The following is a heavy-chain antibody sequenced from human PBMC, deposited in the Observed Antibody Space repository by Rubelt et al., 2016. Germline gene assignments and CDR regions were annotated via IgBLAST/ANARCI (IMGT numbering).Heavy chain of an antibody. CDR3: ARDRLIPGFSWYFDL. J-gene: IGHJ2*01. CDR2: IWYDGSNK. Sequence: RLSCAASGFTFSSYGMHWVRQAPGKGLEWVAIIWYDGSNKYYADSVKGRFTISRDNAKNSLYLQMDSLRAEDTAVFYCARDRLIPGFSWYFDLWGRGSLVTVSS. D-gene: IGHD3-16*01. V-gene: IGHV3-33*01. CDR1: GFTFSSYG.